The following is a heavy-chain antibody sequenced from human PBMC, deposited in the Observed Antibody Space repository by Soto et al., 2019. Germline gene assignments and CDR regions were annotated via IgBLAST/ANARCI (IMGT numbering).Heavy chain of an antibody. Sequence: ASVKVSCKASGYTFTSYDINWVRQATGQGLEWMGWMNPNSSNTGYAQKFQGRVTMTRNTSISTAYMELSSLRSEDTAVYYCARSRGDIVVVPAAIDGYWFDPWGQGTLVTVSS. J-gene: IGHJ5*02. CDR2: MNPNSSNT. CDR1: GYTFTSYD. CDR3: ARSRGDIVVVPAAIDGYWFDP. D-gene: IGHD2-2*02. V-gene: IGHV1-8*01.